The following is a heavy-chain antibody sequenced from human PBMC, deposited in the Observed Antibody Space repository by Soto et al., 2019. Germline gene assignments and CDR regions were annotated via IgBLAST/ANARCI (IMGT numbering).Heavy chain of an antibody. CDR2: ISAYNGNK. D-gene: IGHD2-15*01. V-gene: IGHV1-18*01. CDR1: GYTFTSYG. CDR3: ARLGGGYYYYYYGMDV. Sequence: QVQLVQSGAEVKKPGASVKVSCKASGYTFTSYGISWVRQAPGQGLEWMGWISAYNGNKNYAQKLQGRVTMTTDTSTSTAYMELRSLRSDDTAVYYCARLGGGYYYYYYGMDVWGQGTTVTVSS. J-gene: IGHJ6*02.